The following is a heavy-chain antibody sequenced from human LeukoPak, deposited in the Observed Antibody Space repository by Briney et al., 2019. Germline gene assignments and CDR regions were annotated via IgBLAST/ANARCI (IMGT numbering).Heavy chain of an antibody. V-gene: IGHV3-7*01. CDR1: GFTFSSYW. CDR2: IKQDGSEK. D-gene: IGHD5-12*01. J-gene: IGHJ4*02. CDR3: ARDGYDYRTEDGY. Sequence: GGSLRLSCAASGFTFSSYWMSWVRQAPGKGLEWVANIKQDGSEKYYVDSVKGRFTISRDNAKNSLYLQMNSLRAEDTAVYYCARDGYDYRTEDGYWGQGTLVTVSS.